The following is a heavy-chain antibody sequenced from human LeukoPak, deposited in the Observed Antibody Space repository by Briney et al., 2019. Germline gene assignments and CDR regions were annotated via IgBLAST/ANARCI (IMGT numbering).Heavy chain of an antibody. Sequence: GGSPRLSCAASGFTFSSYGMHWVRQAPGKGLEWVAVISYDGSNKYYADSVKGRFTISRDNSKNTLYLQMNSLRAEDTAVYYCAKDGVSQAYCGGDCYSDNWFDPWGQGTLVTVSS. CDR1: GFTFSSYG. CDR3: AKDGVSQAYCGGDCYSDNWFDP. V-gene: IGHV3-30*18. CDR2: ISYDGSNK. J-gene: IGHJ5*02. D-gene: IGHD2-21*02.